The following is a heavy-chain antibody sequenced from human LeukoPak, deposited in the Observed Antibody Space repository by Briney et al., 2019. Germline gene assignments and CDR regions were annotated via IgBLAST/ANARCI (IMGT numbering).Heavy chain of an antibody. Sequence: AGGSLRLSCAASGFTFSSYAMSWVRQAPGKGREWVSAISGSGGSTYYADSVKGRFTISRDNSKNTLYLQTNSLRAEDTAVYYCAKDPGIAVAGTEDDAFDIWGQGTMVTVSS. J-gene: IGHJ3*02. V-gene: IGHV3-23*01. CDR1: GFTFSSYA. CDR2: ISGSGGST. D-gene: IGHD6-19*01. CDR3: AKDPGIAVAGTEDDAFDI.